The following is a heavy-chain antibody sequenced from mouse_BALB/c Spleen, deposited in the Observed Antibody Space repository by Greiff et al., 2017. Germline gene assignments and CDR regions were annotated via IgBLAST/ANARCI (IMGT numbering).Heavy chain of an antibody. CDR2: IDPANGNT. CDR3: ARSDYYYGSSYGWLAY. J-gene: IGHJ3*01. Sequence: VQLKESGAELVKPGASVKLSCTASGFNIKDTYMHWVKQRPEQGLEWIGRIDPANGNTKYDPKFQGKATITADTSSNTAYLQLSSLTSEDTAVYYCARSDYYYGSSYGWLAYWGQGTLVTVSA. D-gene: IGHD1-1*01. CDR1: GFNIKDTY. V-gene: IGHV14-3*02.